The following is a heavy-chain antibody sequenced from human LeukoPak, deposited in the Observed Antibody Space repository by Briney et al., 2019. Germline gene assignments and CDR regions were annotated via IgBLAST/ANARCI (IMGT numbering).Heavy chain of an antibody. J-gene: IGHJ4*02. CDR3: AKRGYYDSSGFSPLTY. CDR1: GFTFNEYA. CDR2: ISERGDRT. Sequence: GGSLRLSCAASGFTFNEYAMTWVRQAPGKGLEWVSGISERGDRTSSAASVKGRFTISRDNSRNILYLQMNSLRADDTAVYYCAKRGYYDSSGFSPLTYWGQGTLVTVSS. D-gene: IGHD3-22*01. V-gene: IGHV3-23*01.